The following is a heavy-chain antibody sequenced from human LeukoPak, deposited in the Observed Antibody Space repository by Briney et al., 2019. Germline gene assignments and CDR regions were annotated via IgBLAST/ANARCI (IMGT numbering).Heavy chain of an antibody. CDR2: INHSGST. Sequence: SETLSLTCAVSGGSISGSNWWSWVRQPPGKGLEWIGEINHSGSTNYNPSLKSRVTISVDTSKNQFSLKLSSVTAADTAVYYCARAPSKYYDFWSGRYFDYWGQGTLVTVSS. CDR1: GGSISGSNW. D-gene: IGHD3-3*01. V-gene: IGHV4-4*02. CDR3: ARAPSKYYDFWSGRYFDY. J-gene: IGHJ4*02.